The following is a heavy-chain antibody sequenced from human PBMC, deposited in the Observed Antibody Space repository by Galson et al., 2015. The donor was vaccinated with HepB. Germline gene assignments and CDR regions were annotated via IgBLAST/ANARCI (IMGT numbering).Heavy chain of an antibody. D-gene: IGHD2-15*01. CDR2: IKQDGSHQ. Sequence: SLRLSCAASGFTFHNFWMNWVRQAPGKGLEWVANIKQDGSHQNYVDSVKGRFTISRDNAENSLYLQMSSLRADGTAVYYCARGGDCSGGSCYDPSDHWGQGTLVTVSS. J-gene: IGHJ4*02. V-gene: IGHV3-7*01. CDR1: GFTFHNFW. CDR3: ARGGDCSGGSCYDPSDH.